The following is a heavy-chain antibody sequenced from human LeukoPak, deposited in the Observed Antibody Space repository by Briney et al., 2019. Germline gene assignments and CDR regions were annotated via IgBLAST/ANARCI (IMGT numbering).Heavy chain of an antibody. J-gene: IGHJ4*02. Sequence: SETLSLTCTVSGGSISSSNYYWGWIRQPPGKGLEWIGSIYYTGSTYYNPSLRSRVTTSVDTSNNQFSLRLSSVTATDTAVYYCVRQAVIGATNRYFVSWGQGTLVTVFS. D-gene: IGHD3-3*01. CDR3: VRQAVIGATNRYFVS. CDR2: IYYTGST. CDR1: GGSISSSNYY. V-gene: IGHV4-39*01.